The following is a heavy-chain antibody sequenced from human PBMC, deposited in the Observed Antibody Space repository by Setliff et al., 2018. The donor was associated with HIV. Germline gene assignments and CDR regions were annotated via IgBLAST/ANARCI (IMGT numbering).Heavy chain of an antibody. CDR2: ISGHNGNT. CDR1: GYIFGNYG. Sequence: ASVKVSCKASGYIFGNYGINWVRQAPGQGLEWMGWISGHNGNTNSAQKVQGRVIMTTDTSTSTAYRELRSLRSDDAAVYYCTRGPWSKVVTTDTFDIWGQGTMVTVSS. J-gene: IGHJ3*02. CDR3: TRGPWSKVVTTDTFDI. D-gene: IGHD1-26*01. V-gene: IGHV1-18*01.